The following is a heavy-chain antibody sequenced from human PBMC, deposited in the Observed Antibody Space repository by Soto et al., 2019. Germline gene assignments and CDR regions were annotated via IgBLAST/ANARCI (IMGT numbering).Heavy chain of an antibody. D-gene: IGHD3-16*02. V-gene: IGHV2-5*02. Sequence: QITLKESGPTLVKPTETLTLTCSFSGFSISTNGVGVGWIRQPPGKALEWLALIYWDDDKRYSPSLTSRLTITKDTSKNRVVLTMTNVDPVDTATYYCARWVSYRWFDPWGQGVVVTVSS. J-gene: IGHJ5*02. CDR2: IYWDDDK. CDR3: ARWVSYRWFDP. CDR1: GFSISTNGVG.